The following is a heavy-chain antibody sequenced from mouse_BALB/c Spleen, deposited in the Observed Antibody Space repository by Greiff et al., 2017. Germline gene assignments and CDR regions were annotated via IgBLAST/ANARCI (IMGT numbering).Heavy chain of an antibody. CDR3: ARGGPYGSSPWFAY. D-gene: IGHD1-1*01. CDR1: GFSLTGYG. Sequence: QVHVKQSGPGLVAPSQSLSITCTVSGFSLTGYGVNWVRQPPGKGLEWLGMIWGDGSTDYNSALKSRLSISKDNSKSQVFLKMNSLQTDDTARYYCARGGPYGSSPWFAYWGQGTLVTVSA. CDR2: IWGDGST. J-gene: IGHJ3*01. V-gene: IGHV2-6-7*01.